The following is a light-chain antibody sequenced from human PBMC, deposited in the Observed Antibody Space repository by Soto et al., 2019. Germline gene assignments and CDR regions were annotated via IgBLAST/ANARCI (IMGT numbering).Light chain of an antibody. CDR1: SSDVGAYNY. Sequence: QSALTQPASVSGSPGQSITISCTGTSSDVGAYNYVSWYQQHPDKAPKLIIYDVAIRPSGISNRFSGSKSGNTASLTISGLQAEDEADYYCSSYTTSDTLVFGGGTKVTVL. V-gene: IGLV2-14*01. J-gene: IGLJ2*01. CDR2: DVA. CDR3: SSYTTSDTLV.